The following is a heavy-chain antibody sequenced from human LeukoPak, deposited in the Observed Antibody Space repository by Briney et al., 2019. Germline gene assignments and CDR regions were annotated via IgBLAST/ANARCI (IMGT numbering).Heavy chain of an antibody. V-gene: IGHV4-59*08. CDR3: ARQGSLWWPEYYFDY. D-gene: IGHD2-21*01. CDR2: IYYSAST. Sequence: SETLSLTCTVSGGSISSYYWSWVRQPPGKGLEWIGYIYYSASTNYNPSLKSRVTISVDTSKNQFSLKLSSVAAADTAVYYCARQGSLWWPEYYFDYWGQGTLVTVSS. CDR1: GGSISSYY. J-gene: IGHJ4*02.